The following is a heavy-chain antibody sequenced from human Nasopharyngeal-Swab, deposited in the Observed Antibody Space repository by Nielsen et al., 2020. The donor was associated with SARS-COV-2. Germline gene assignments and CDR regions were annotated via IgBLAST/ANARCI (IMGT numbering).Heavy chain of an antibody. CDR2: ISSNGGST. J-gene: IGHJ5*02. Sequence: WIRQPPGKGLEYVSAISSNGGSTYYADSVKGRFTISRDNSKNTLYLQMNSLRAEDTAVYYCAKDGVVVPAAIGYNWFDPWGQGTLVTVSS. D-gene: IGHD2-2*02. CDR3: AKDGVVVPAAIGYNWFDP. V-gene: IGHV3-64*04.